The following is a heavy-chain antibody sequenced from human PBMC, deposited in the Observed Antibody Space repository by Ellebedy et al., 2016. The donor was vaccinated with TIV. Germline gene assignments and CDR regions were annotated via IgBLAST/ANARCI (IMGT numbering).Heavy chain of an antibody. J-gene: IGHJ6*02. Sequence: ASVKVSCXASGYTFTGYYMHWVRQAPGQGLEWMGWINPNSGGTNYAQKFQGWVTMTRDTSISTAYMELSRLRSDDTAVYYCARGLTGYYYYYGMDVWGQGTTVTVSS. V-gene: IGHV1-2*04. CDR3: ARGLTGYYYYYGMDV. CDR2: INPNSGGT. CDR1: GYTFTGYY. D-gene: IGHD3-9*01.